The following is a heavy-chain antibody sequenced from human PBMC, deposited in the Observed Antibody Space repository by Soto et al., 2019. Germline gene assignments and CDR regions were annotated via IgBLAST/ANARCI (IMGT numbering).Heavy chain of an antibody. Sequence: EVQLLESGGGLVQPGGSLRLSCAASGFIFTNYAMTWVRQAPGKGLEWVSSISAGSSGTYYADSVKGRFTISRDNSKNTLYLQMNSLSTEDTAVYYCARDSATYYYWGQGTRVTVSS. CDR2: ISAGSSGT. V-gene: IGHV3-23*01. CDR3: ARDSATYYY. CDR1: GFIFTNYA. J-gene: IGHJ4*02. D-gene: IGHD1-26*01.